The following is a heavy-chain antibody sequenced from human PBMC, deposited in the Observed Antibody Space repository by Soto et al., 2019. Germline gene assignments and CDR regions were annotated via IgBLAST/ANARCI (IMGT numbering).Heavy chain of an antibody. CDR2: IYYSGST. D-gene: IGHD3-3*01. CDR3: ARAPQYYDFWSGPPRYYYMDV. J-gene: IGHJ6*03. CDR1: GGSISSYY. Sequence: TETLSLNCTVSGGSISSYYWSWIRQPPGKGLEWIGYIYYSGSTNYNPSLKSRVTISVDTSKNQFSLMLSSVTAADTAVYYCARAPQYYDFWSGPPRYYYMDVWGKGTTVTVSS. V-gene: IGHV4-59*01.